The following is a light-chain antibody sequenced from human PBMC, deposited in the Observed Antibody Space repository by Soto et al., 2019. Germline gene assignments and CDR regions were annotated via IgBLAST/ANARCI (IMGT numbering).Light chain of an antibody. CDR1: SSDVVGYDH. V-gene: IGLV2-14*03. CDR2: DVT. J-gene: IGLJ3*02. Sequence: QSVLTQPASVSGSPGQSITISCTGTSSDVVGYDHVSWYQQHPGKAPKLIIYDVTVRPSGISRRFSGSKSDNTASLAVSGLQPEDEADYYCRSYTNKDTLLFGGGTKLTVL. CDR3: RSYTNKDTLL.